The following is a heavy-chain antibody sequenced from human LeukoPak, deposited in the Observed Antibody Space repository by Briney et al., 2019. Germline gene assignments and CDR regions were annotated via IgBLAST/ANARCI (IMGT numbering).Heavy chain of an antibody. CDR1: GYTFTGYY. D-gene: IGHD2-21*02. V-gene: IGHV1-2*02. Sequence: AXVKVSCKASGYTFTGYYMHWVRQAPGQGLEWMGWINPNSGGTNYAQKFQGRVTMTSDTSISTAYMELSRLRSDDTAVYYCAREVGDAAEYFQHWGQGTLVTVSS. CDR2: INPNSGGT. CDR3: AREVGDAAEYFQH. J-gene: IGHJ1*01.